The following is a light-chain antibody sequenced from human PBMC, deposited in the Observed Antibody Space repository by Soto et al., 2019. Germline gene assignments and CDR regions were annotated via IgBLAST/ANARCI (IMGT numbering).Light chain of an antibody. CDR3: QRYNNWPYT. CDR1: QSVSNN. V-gene: IGKV3-15*01. CDR2: GAS. Sequence: EIVMTQSPATLSVSPGERATLSCRASQSVSNNLAWYQQKPGQAPRLLIYGASTRATGIPARFSGSGSGTEFTLTISSLQSEDFGVYYCQRYNNWPYTFGQGTKLEIK. J-gene: IGKJ2*01.